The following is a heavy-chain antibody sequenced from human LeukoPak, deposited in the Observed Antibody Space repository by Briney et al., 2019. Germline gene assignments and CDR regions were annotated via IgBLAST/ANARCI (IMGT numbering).Heavy chain of an antibody. Sequence: PGGSLRLSCTASGFTFSSLAMTWVRQAPGKGLEWVSSIRSNGDTTYNADSVKGRFTISRDNSKNTLYLQMNSLRAEDRAVYYCASTRGEGYWGQGTLVTVSS. V-gene: IGHV3-23*01. D-gene: IGHD3-10*01. CDR3: ASTRGEGY. CDR2: IRSNGDTT. J-gene: IGHJ4*02. CDR1: GFTFSSLA.